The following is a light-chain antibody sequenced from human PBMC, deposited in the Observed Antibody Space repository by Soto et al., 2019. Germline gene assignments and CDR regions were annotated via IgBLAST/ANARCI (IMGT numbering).Light chain of an antibody. V-gene: IGKV3-20*01. J-gene: IGKJ2*01. CDR1: QSVGGNY. Sequence: EMVLPQSPGTLSLFPGERATLSCRASQSVGGNYLAWNQQKPGLAPRLLVYAASTRATGIPDRFSGSGSGTDFSLTISRLEPEDFAVYYCQQYGSSLRTFGQGTKLEIK. CDR3: QQYGSSLRT. CDR2: AAS.